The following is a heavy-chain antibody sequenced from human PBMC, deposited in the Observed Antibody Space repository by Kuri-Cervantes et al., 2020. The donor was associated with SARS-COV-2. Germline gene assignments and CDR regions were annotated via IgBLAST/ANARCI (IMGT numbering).Heavy chain of an antibody. J-gene: IGHJ3*02. D-gene: IGHD5-18*01. V-gene: IGHV4-39*01. CDR1: GGSISSSGYY. Sequence: SETLSLTCTVSGGSISSSGYYWGWIRQPPGKGLEWIGSIYYSGSTYYNPSLKSRVTISVDTSKNQFSLKLSSVTAADTAVYYCARSGYSYGPETQGAFDIWGQGTMVTVSS. CDR3: ARSGYSYGPETQGAFDI. CDR2: IYYSGST.